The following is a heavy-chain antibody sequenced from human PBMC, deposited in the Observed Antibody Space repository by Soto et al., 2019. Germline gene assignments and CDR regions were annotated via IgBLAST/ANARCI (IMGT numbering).Heavy chain of an antibody. D-gene: IGHD4-17*01. V-gene: IGHV3-53*01. J-gene: IGHJ4*02. Sequence: ELQLVESGGRLIQPGGSLRLACAASEFNVTNGHMNWVRQAPGKGLEWVSVIFGDGNTKYGDSVKGRFTISRDTSKNTVYLQMNSLRAEDTAVYYCAGDWNGDKYFDYWDKGTPVTVSS. CDR1: EFNVTNGH. CDR3: AGDWNGDKYFDY. CDR2: IFGDGNT.